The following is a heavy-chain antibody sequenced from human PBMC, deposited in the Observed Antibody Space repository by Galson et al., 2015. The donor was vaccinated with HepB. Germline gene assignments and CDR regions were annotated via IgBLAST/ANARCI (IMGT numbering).Heavy chain of an antibody. D-gene: IGHD5-12*01. CDR1: GFSFTTYW. CDR3: ARLAGGYDSYFDY. Sequence: QSGAEVKKPGESLKISCKGSGFSFTTYWIGWVRQMPGKGLEWMGIIYPGDSDTRYSPSFQGQVTISADKSIGTAYLQWGSLKASDTAMYYCARLAGGYDSYFDYWGQGTLVTVSS. CDR2: IYPGDSDT. V-gene: IGHV5-51*03. J-gene: IGHJ4*02.